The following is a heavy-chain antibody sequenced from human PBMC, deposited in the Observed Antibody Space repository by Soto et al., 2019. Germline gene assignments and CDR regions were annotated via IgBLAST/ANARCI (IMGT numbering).Heavy chain of an antibody. J-gene: IGHJ4*02. D-gene: IGHD3-9*01. Sequence: GGSLRLSCAASGFTFSSYSMNWVRQAPGKGLEWVSSISSSSSYIYYADSVKGRFTISRDNAKNSLYLQMNSLRAEDTAVYYCASDDDILTGPFDYWGQGTLVTVSS. CDR2: ISSSSSYI. CDR3: ASDDDILTGPFDY. CDR1: GFTFSSYS. V-gene: IGHV3-21*01.